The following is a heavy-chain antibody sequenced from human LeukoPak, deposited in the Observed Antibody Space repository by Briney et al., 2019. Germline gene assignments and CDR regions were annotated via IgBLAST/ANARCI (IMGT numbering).Heavy chain of an antibody. CDR1: GFTFTSLW. CDR2: IKQDGSEK. V-gene: IGHV3-7*04. D-gene: IGHD5-24*01. J-gene: IGHJ4*02. CDR3: ARDAEMATPWIDY. Sequence: PGGSLRLSCEASGFTFTSLWMSCVRQAPGKGLEWVANIKQDGSEKYYVDSVKGRFTISRDNAKKSLHLQMNSLRAEDTAVYYWARDAEMATPWIDYWRQGTLVTVSS.